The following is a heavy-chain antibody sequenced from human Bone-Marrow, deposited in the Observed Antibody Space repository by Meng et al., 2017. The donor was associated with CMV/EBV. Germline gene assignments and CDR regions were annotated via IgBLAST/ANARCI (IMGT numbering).Heavy chain of an antibody. Sequence: SQTLSLTCAISGDSVSSNSAAWNWIRQSPSRGLEWLGRTYYRSKWYNDYAVSVKSRITINPDTSKNQFSLQLNSVTPEDTAVYYCARGPRGGYCSSTSCYSFDYWGQGTLVTVSS. CDR2: TYYRSKWYN. CDR1: GDSVSSNSAA. CDR3: ARGPRGGYCSSTSCYSFDY. J-gene: IGHJ4*02. D-gene: IGHD2-2*02. V-gene: IGHV6-1*01.